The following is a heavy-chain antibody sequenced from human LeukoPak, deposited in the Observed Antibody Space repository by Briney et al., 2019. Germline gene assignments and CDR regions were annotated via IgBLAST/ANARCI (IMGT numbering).Heavy chain of an antibody. CDR2: ISRGGNAK. D-gene: IGHD2-21*01. V-gene: IGHV3-21*01. CDR1: TFVFSVSS. J-gene: IGHJ4*02. CDR3: ADSEFDIPASFDL. Sequence: GGSLRLSCAASTFVFSVSSMNWVRQAPGKGLEWVSSISRGGNAKHYADSVKGRFTISRDNAMSSLYLQMDSLRVEDTAVFCAADSEFDIPASFDLWGQGTLVTVSS.